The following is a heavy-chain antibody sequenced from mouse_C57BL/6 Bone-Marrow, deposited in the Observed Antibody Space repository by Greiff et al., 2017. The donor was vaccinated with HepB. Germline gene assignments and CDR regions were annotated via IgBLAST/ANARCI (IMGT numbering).Heavy chain of an antibody. D-gene: IGHD1-1*01. CDR3: ARDYYCSSLFDY. V-gene: IGHV1-69*01. J-gene: IGHJ2*01. Sequence: QVQLQQSGAELVMPGASVKLSCKASGYTFTSYWMHWVKQRPGQGLEWIGAIDPSDSYTNYNQKFKGKSTLTVDKSSSTAYMQLSSLTSEDSAVYYCARDYYCSSLFDYWGQGTTLTVSS. CDR1: GYTFTSYW. CDR2: IDPSDSYT.